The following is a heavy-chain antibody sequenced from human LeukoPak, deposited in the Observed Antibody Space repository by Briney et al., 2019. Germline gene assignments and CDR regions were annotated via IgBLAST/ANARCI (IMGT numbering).Heavy chain of an antibody. Sequence: PSETLSLTCTVSGGSISSSSYYWGWIRQPPGKGLEWIGSIYYSGSTYYNPSLKSRVTISVDTSKNQFSLKLSSVTAADTAVYYCARLYSGYDRYFDYWGQGTLVTVSS. J-gene: IGHJ4*02. V-gene: IGHV4-39*07. CDR3: ARLYSGYDRYFDY. D-gene: IGHD5-12*01. CDR1: GGSISSSSYY. CDR2: IYYSGST.